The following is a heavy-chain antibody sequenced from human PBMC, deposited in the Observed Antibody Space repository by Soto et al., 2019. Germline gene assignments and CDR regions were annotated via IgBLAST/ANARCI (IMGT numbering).Heavy chain of an antibody. V-gene: IGHV3-21*01. CDR1: GFSFSNYN. Sequence: EVQLLESGGGLVKPGGSLRLSCAASGFSFSNYNMNWVRQAPGKGLEWVSHSSWSSTYIYYADSVKCRFTISRDNAKNSLNLQMSSLRDEDTAFYYCARGDLERAQYSRYFDLCGRGTLLTVSS. CDR2: SSWSSTYI. D-gene: IGHD1-1*01. J-gene: IGHJ2*01. CDR3: ARGDLERAQYSRYFDL.